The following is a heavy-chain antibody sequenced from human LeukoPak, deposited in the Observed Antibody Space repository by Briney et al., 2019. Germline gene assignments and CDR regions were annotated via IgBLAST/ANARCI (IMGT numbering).Heavy chain of an antibody. Sequence: PSGTLSLTCAVSGGSISTSNWWSWVRQPPGKGLEWIGGIYHSGSTNYNPSLKSRVTILVEKSKNQFSLKLSSVTAADTAVYYCARKTYDSSGLIPHPGVFDIWGQGTMVTVSS. D-gene: IGHD3-22*01. CDR1: GGSISTSNW. CDR3: ARKTYDSSGLIPHPGVFDI. CDR2: IYHSGST. J-gene: IGHJ3*02. V-gene: IGHV4-4*02.